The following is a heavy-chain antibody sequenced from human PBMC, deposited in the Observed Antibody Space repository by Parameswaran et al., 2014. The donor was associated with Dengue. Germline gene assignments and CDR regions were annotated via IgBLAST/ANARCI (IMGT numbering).Heavy chain of an antibody. D-gene: IGHD6-19*01. CDR2: INHSGST. V-gene: IGHV4-34*01. J-gene: IGHJ4*02. Sequence: VRQAPGKGLEWIGEINHSGSTNYNPSLKSRVTISVDTSKNQFSLKLSSVTAADTAVYYCASLSGWYVPFDYWGQGTLVTVSS. CDR3: ASLSGWYVPFDY.